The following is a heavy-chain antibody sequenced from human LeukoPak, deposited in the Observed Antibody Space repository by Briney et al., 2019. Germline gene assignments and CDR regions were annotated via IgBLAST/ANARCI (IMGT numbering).Heavy chain of an antibody. D-gene: IGHD2-2*02. J-gene: IGHJ4*02. V-gene: IGHV3-23*01. CDR3: TKARSASSSSCYNY. Sequence: PGGSLRLSCAASGFTFSSYWMSWVRQAPGKGLEWVSSISGSDTSTYYADSVKGRFTISRDNSKNTLELQMDSRRAEDTAVYYCTKARSASSSSCYNYWGQGILVTVSS. CDR2: ISGSDTST. CDR1: GFTFSSYW.